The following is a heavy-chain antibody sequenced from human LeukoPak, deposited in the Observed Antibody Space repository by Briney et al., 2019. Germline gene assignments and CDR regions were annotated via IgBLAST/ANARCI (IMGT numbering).Heavy chain of an antibody. CDR2: IYYSGST. V-gene: IGHV4-59*08. Sequence: PSETLSLTCTVSGGSISSYYWNWIRQPPGKGLEWIGYIYYSGSTYYNPSLKSRVTISVGTSKNQFSLKLNSVTAADTAVYYCARTTRGGSDSWDPYYFDYWGQGTLVTVSS. J-gene: IGHJ4*02. CDR1: GGSISSYY. CDR3: ARTTRGGSDSWDPYYFDY. D-gene: IGHD6-13*01.